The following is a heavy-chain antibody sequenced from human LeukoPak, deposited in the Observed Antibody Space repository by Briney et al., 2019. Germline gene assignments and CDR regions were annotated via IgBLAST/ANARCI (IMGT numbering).Heavy chain of an antibody. D-gene: IGHD6-19*01. Sequence: ASVKVSCKASGYTFTSYGISWVRQAPGQGLEWMGWISAYNGNTNYAQKLQGRVTMTTDTSTSTAYMELRSLRSDDTAVYYCARVGLEWLVQGYYYYYYMDVWGKGTTVTISS. CDR1: GYTFTSYG. CDR2: ISAYNGNT. J-gene: IGHJ6*03. V-gene: IGHV1-18*01. CDR3: ARVGLEWLVQGYYYYYYMDV.